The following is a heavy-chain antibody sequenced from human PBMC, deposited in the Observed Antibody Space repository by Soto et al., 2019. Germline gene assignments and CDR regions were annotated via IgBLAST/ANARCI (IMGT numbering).Heavy chain of an antibody. CDR2: ISAYNGNT. CDR3: ARDWWSGVYYDSSGYYNWFDP. J-gene: IGHJ5*02. Sequence: GASVKVSCKASGYTFTSYGISWVRQAPGQGLEWMGWISAYNGNTNYAQKLQGRVTMTTDTSTSTAYMELRSLRSDDTAVYYCARDWWSGVYYDSSGYYNWFDPWGQGTLVTVSS. D-gene: IGHD3-22*01. CDR1: GYTFTSYG. V-gene: IGHV1-18*04.